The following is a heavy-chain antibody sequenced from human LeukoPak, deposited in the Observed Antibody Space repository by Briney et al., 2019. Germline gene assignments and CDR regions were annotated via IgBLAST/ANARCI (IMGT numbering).Heavy chain of an antibody. V-gene: IGHV4-59*12. D-gene: IGHD3-9*01. CDR3: ARDHYDILTGYYPGDY. CDR2: IYYSGST. J-gene: IGHJ4*02. CDR1: GGSFSNFH. Sequence: SETLSLTCSISGGSFSNFHWSWIRQPPGKGLGWIGYIYYSGSTNYSPSLKSRVTISVDTSKNQFSLKLSSVTAADTAVYYCARDHYDILTGYYPGDYWGQGTLVTVSS.